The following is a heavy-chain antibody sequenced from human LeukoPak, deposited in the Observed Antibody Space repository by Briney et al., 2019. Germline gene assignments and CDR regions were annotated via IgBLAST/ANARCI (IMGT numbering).Heavy chain of an antibody. V-gene: IGHV4-59*01. D-gene: IGHD3-10*01. CDR3: ATFGELLAIDY. CDR1: GGSISSYY. CDR2: IYYSGST. J-gene: IGHJ4*02. Sequence: LETLSLTCTVSGGSISSYYWSWIRQPPGKGLEWIGYIYYSGSTNYNPSLKSRVTISVDTSKNQFSLKPSSVTAADTAVYYCATFGELLAIDYWGQGTLVTVSS.